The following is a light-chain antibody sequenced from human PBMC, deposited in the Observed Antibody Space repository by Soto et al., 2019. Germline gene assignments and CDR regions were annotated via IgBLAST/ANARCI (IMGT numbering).Light chain of an antibody. J-gene: IGLJ2*01. CDR3: AAWDDGLNGVI. Sequence: QSVLTQPPSASGTPGQRVTISRSGSTSNIGTNTVNWYQQLPGTAPKLLIYSYNQRPSGVPDRFSGSWSGTSASLAISGLQSEDEADYFCAAWDDGLNGVIFGGGTKLTVL. V-gene: IGLV1-44*01. CDR2: SYN. CDR1: TSNIGTNT.